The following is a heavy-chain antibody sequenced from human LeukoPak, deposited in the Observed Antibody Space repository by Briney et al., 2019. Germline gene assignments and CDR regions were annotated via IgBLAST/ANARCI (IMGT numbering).Heavy chain of an antibody. D-gene: IGHD2-8*01. J-gene: IGHJ6*03. CDR3: ARKRPGVYYMDV. CDR1: GFTVSSNY. CDR2: IYSGGST. V-gene: IGHV3-53*01. Sequence: GGSLRLSRAASGFTVSSNYMSWVRQAPGKGLEWVSVIYSGGSTYYADSVKGRFTISRDNSKNTLYLQMNSLRAEDTAVYYCARKRPGVYYMDVWGKGTTVTVSS.